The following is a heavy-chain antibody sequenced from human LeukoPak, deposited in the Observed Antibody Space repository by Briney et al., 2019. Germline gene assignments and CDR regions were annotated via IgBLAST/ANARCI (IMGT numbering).Heavy chain of an antibody. J-gene: IGHJ4*02. V-gene: IGHV1-18*01. CDR3: ARVGATTFDY. CDR1: GYTFTSYD. CDR2: ISAYNGNT. Sequence: ASVKVSCKASGYTFTSYDINWVRQATGQGLEWMGWISAYNGNTNYAQKLQGRVTITRDTSASTAYMELSSLRSEDTAVYYCARVGATTFDYWGQGTLVTVSS. D-gene: IGHD1-26*01.